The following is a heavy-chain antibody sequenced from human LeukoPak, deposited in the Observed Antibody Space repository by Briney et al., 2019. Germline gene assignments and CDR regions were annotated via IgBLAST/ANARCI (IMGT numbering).Heavy chain of an antibody. Sequence: SETLSLTCSVSGGSITVYYWNWIRRSPGKGLEWIGSIPYSGSTNYNPSLKSRVTISIDTSKNRFSLKVSSVIAADTAMYYCARGGSRSYTSSTLDYWGQGTLVTVSS. D-gene: IGHD6-6*01. CDR3: ARGGSRSYTSSTLDY. CDR2: IPYSGST. V-gene: IGHV4-59*12. CDR1: GGSITVYY. J-gene: IGHJ4*02.